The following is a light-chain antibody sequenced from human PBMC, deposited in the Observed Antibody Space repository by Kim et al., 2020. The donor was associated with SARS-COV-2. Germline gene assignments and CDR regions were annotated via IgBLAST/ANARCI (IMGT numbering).Light chain of an antibody. Sequence: SSELTQDPAVSVALGQTVRITCQGDSLRSYYASWYQQKPGQAPVLVIYGKNNRPSGIPDRFSGSSSGNTASLTITGAQAEDEADYYCNYRDSSGNRYVFGTGTKVTVL. CDR3: NYRDSSGNRYV. J-gene: IGLJ1*01. CDR2: GKN. CDR1: SLRSYY. V-gene: IGLV3-19*01.